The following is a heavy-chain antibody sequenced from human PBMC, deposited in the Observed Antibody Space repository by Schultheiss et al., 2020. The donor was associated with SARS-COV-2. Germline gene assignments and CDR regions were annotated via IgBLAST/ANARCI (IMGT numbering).Heavy chain of an antibody. CDR1: GFTFSSYS. Sequence: GGSLRLSCAASGFTFSSYSMNWVRQAPGKGLEWVSSISSSSSYIYYADSVKGRFTISRDNSKNTLYLQMNSLRAEDTAVYYCAKDRAAAPPGFFDYWGQGTLVTVSS. D-gene: IGHD6-13*01. CDR2: ISSSSSYI. J-gene: IGHJ4*02. V-gene: IGHV3-21*01. CDR3: AKDRAAAPPGFFDY.